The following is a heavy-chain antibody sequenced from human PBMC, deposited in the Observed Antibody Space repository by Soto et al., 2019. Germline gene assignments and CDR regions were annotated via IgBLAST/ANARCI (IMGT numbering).Heavy chain of an antibody. Sequence: GAPVKVSCKASCYTFNTFCITWVRPAPGQGLEWMGCVSGYSDKRDYSRKLQDRITLTADPSTTTSYMELRSLTSDDTAVYYCARGWGKYFGVNDLWGQGTLVTVSS. D-gene: IGHD2-8*01. J-gene: IGHJ4*02. CDR2: VSGYSDKR. CDR1: CYTFNTFC. V-gene: IGHV1-18*01. CDR3: ARGWGKYFGVNDL.